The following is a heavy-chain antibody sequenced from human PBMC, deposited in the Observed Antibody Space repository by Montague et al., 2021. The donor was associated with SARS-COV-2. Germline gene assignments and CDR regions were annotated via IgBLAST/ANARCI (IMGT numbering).Heavy chain of an antibody. D-gene: IGHD5-18*01. CDR3: ARETRGYSYGVFPGFDY. Sequence: SETLSPTCSVSGVSVNGGSHYWSWIRQPPGKGLEWIGYVYYSGTTKYNPSLQSRVSISLDTSNNQFSLSLRSVTSADSAVYFCARETRGYSYGVFPGFDYWGLGALVTASS. V-gene: IGHV4-61*01. CDR2: VYYSGTT. J-gene: IGHJ4*02. CDR1: GVSVNGGSHY.